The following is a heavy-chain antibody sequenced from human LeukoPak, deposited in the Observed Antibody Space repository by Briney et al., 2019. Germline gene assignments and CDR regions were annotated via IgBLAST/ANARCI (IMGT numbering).Heavy chain of an antibody. CDR3: TRAPHPRCSSSGCYLDY. D-gene: IGHD2-2*01. CDR1: GFTFGDYA. V-gene: IGHV3-49*04. J-gene: IGHJ4*02. Sequence: GRSLRLSCSTSGFTFGDYAMRWVRQAPGKGLEWVGFIQAKAYGGATEYAASVKGRFSISRDDSHSIANLQKNDLKTEDTAVYYCTRAPHPRCSSSGCYLDYWGQGTLVTVSS. CDR2: IQAKAYGGAT.